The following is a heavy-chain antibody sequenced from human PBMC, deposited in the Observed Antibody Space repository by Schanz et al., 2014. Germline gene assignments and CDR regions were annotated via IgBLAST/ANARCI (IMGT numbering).Heavy chain of an antibody. CDR1: GFTFSDYY. CDR3: ARRYSGRYCFDY. J-gene: IGHJ4*02. V-gene: IGHV3-21*01. CDR2: ISSTSTYL. D-gene: IGHD1-26*01. Sequence: EVQLVASGGGLVKPGGSLRVSCAASGFTFSDYYMNWIRQAPGKVLEWVSSISSTSTYLYYADSVKGRFTISRDNANTSLLLQMNRLRDEAAAVYYCARRYSGRYCFDYWGQGTLVAVSS.